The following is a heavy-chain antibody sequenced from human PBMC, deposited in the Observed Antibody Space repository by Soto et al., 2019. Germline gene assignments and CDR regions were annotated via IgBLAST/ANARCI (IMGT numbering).Heavy chain of an antibody. CDR1: GFTFGDSA. Sequence: GGSLRLSCAASGFTFGDSAIHWVRQASGKGLEWVGRIKNKADDYATAHAAAVEGRFTISRDDSKNTAYLQMNSLKTEDTAVYYCTRLRYTSGWYGMDVWGQGTTVTVSS. CDR3: TRLRYTSGWYGMDV. J-gene: IGHJ6*02. CDR2: IKNKADDYAT. D-gene: IGHD6-19*01. V-gene: IGHV3-73*01.